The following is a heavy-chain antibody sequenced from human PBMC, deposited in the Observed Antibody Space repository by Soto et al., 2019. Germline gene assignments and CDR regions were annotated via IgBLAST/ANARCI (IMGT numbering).Heavy chain of an antibody. J-gene: IGHJ4*02. Sequence: EGQLLGSGGGLVQPGGSLRLSCVASGLGFSTYWMNWVRQPPGMGLEWVANIDPDGRVGTYVDSVKGRFTTSRDNAMNSVYLQMNSLRADDTAMYFCAGWGEHDANVWGQGILVTVSA. CDR1: GLGFSTYW. CDR2: IDPDGRVG. D-gene: IGHD7-27*01. V-gene: IGHV3-7*03. CDR3: AGWGEHDANV.